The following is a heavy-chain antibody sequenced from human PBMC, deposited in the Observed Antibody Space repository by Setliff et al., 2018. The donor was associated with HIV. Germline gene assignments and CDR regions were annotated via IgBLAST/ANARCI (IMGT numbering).Heavy chain of an antibody. V-gene: IGHV3-74*03. D-gene: IGHD4-4*01. CDR1: GFTFSGYW. CDR3: ARDYSYVGFDL. CDR2: IKGDGSIT. J-gene: IGHJ2*01. Sequence: GESLKISCAASGFTFSGYWMHWVRQSPGRGLLGVAHIKGDGSITKYADSVKGRFTISRDNAKNTLYLQMNSLRAEDTAVYYCARDYSYVGFDLWGRGTLVTVSS.